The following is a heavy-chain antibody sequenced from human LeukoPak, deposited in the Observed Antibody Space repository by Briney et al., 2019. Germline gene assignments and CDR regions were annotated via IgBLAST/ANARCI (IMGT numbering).Heavy chain of an antibody. CDR2: INPNSGGT. D-gene: IGHD1-1*01. CDR3: ARALTTSNYYYMDV. Sequence: GASVKVSCKASGYTFTGYYMHWVRQAPGQGLEWMGWINPNSGGTYYAQKFQGRVTMTRDTSISTAYMELSRLRSDDTAVYYCARALTTSNYYYMDVWGKGTTVTVSS. CDR1: GYTFTGYY. V-gene: IGHV1-2*02. J-gene: IGHJ6*03.